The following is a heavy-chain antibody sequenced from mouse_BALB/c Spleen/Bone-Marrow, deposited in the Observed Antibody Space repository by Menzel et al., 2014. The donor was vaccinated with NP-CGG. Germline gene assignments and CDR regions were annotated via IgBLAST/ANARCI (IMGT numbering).Heavy chain of an antibody. CDR1: GFTFSNYG. CDR2: ISGGGSXT. D-gene: IGHD2-4*01. V-gene: IGHV5-9-2*01. J-gene: IGHJ3*01. Sequence: VQLKESGGGLVKSGGSLKLSCAASGFTFSNYGMSWVRQTPEKRLEWVATISGGGSXTFYSDSVKGRFTISRDNAKNNLYLQLSSLRSEDTALYYCARHAYYDQTEVSFVYWGQGTLVTVSA. CDR3: ARHAYYDQTEVSFVY.